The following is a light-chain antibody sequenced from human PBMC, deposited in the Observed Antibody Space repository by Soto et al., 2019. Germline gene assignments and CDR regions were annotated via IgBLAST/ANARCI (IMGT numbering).Light chain of an antibody. Sequence: EVVLTQSPGTLSLSPGGRATLSCRASQSVSSNYLAWYQQKLGQAPRLLIFAASSRATGIPDRFSGSGSGTDFTLTISRLEPEDFAVYYCQHYITSLTTFGQGTKGDIK. CDR1: QSVSSNY. J-gene: IGKJ1*01. V-gene: IGKV3-20*01. CDR2: AAS. CDR3: QHYITSLTT.